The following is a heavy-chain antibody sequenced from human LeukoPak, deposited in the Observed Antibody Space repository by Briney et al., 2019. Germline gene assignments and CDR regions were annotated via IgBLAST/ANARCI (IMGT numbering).Heavy chain of an antibody. Sequence: SETLSLTCTVSGYSISSGYYWSWIRQPPGKGLEWIGNIFYSGSTNYNPSLKSRFTISVDTSKNQFSLKMKYLTGADTAVYYCARFSSGWGGFDFWGQGTLVTVSS. V-gene: IGHV4-38-2*02. CDR3: ARFSSGWGGFDF. CDR1: GYSISSGYY. D-gene: IGHD6-19*01. J-gene: IGHJ4*02. CDR2: IFYSGST.